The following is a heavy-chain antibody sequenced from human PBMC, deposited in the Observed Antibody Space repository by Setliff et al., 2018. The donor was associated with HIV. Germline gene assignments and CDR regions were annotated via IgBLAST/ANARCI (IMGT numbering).Heavy chain of an antibody. D-gene: IGHD2-2*01. Sequence: PGGSLRLSCVASGFTIDNYGMGWVRQAPGKGPEWVSGITRGGSTETYADSVKGRFTISRDNARNSLYLQMNSLRAEDTAVYYCARASFPRYCSITSCFEKGWFDPWGQGTLVTVSS. J-gene: IGHJ5*02. CDR2: ITRGGSTE. CDR3: ARASFPRYCSITSCFEKGWFDP. CDR1: GFTIDNYG. V-gene: IGHV3-20*04.